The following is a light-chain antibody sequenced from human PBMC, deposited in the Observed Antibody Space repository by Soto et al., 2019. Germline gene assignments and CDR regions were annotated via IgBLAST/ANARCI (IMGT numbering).Light chain of an antibody. Sequence: AIQLTQSPSSLSASVGDRVTITCRASQGISSALAWYQQKPRKAPKLLIYDASSLESGVPSRFSGSGSGTDFTLTISSLQPEDFATYYCQQFNSYPPYTFGQGTKLEIK. J-gene: IGKJ2*01. CDR3: QQFNSYPPYT. CDR2: DAS. CDR1: QGISSA. V-gene: IGKV1-13*02.